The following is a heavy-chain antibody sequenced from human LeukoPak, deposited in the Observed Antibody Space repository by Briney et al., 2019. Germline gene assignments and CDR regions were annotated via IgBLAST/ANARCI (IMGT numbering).Heavy chain of an antibody. D-gene: IGHD3-10*01. CDR3: ARDGASYYYGSGSFDY. Sequence: GGSLRLSCAASGFTFSSYSTNWVRQAPGKGLEWVSSISSSSYIYYADSVKGRFTISRDNAKNSLYLQMNSLRAEDTAVYYCARDGASYYYGSGSFDYWGQGTLVTVSS. J-gene: IGHJ4*02. CDR1: GFTFSSYS. V-gene: IGHV3-21*01. CDR2: ISSSSYI.